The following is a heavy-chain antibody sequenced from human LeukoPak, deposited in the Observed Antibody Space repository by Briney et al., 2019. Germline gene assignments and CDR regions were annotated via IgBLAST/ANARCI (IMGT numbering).Heavy chain of an antibody. Sequence: GASLRLSCAASGGTFSSYAMSWVRQAPGKGLEWVAGISGSGGRTYYADSVKGRVTISRDNSKNTLYLQMNSLRAEDTAVYYFAKDQKGARGYYEVDYWGQGTLVTVSS. J-gene: IGHJ4*02. CDR1: GGTFSSYA. D-gene: IGHD1-26*01. CDR2: ISGSGGRT. V-gene: IGHV3-23*01. CDR3: AKDQKGARGYYEVDY.